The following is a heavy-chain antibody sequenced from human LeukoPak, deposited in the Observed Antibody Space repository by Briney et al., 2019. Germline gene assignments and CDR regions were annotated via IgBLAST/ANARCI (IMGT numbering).Heavy chain of an antibody. J-gene: IGHJ5*02. Sequence: SETLSLTCTVSGGSISSYYWSWIRQPPGKGLEWVGYVYYSGATNYNPSLKSRLTISVDTSKNQFSLKLSSVTAADTAVYYCAREPATYYDFWSGLSPHNWFDPWGQGTLVTVSS. CDR2: VYYSGAT. D-gene: IGHD3-3*01. CDR3: AREPATYYDFWSGLSPHNWFDP. CDR1: GGSISSYY. V-gene: IGHV4-59*12.